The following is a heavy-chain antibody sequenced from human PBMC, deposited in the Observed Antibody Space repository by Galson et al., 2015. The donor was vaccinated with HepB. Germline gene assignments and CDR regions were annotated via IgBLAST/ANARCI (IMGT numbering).Heavy chain of an antibody. J-gene: IGHJ4*02. V-gene: IGHV3-23*01. Sequence: SLRLSCAASGFTFSTYGMSWVRQAPGKGLECVSAISGSGDSTYYADSVKGRFTISRDTSKNTLYLQMNSLRAEDTAVYYCAKRSMRYSGLDYWGQGTLVTVSS. CDR3: AKRSMRYSGLDY. CDR2: ISGSGDST. D-gene: IGHD5-12*01. CDR1: GFTFSTYG.